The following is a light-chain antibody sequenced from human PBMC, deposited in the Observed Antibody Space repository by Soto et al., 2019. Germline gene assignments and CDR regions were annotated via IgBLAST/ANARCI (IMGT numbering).Light chain of an antibody. J-gene: IGLJ3*02. V-gene: IGLV1-40*01. CDR1: SSNIGARFD. CDR3: ATWDDTLRSWV. CDR2: DNN. Sequence: QSVLTQPPSVSGAPGQRVTISCTGSSSNIGARFDVHWYQQLPGTAPKLLIYDNNDRPSGVPDRFSGSKSGTSASLTISGLHSDDEADYPCATWDDTLRSWVFGGGTKLTVL.